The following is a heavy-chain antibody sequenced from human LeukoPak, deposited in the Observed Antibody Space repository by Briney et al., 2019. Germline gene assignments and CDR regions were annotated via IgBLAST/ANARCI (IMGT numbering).Heavy chain of an antibody. V-gene: IGHV4-38-2*02. CDR1: GYSITSGYY. Sequence: SETLSLTCTVSGYSITSGYYWGWIRQPPGKGLEWIGNMYHSGSPYYNPSLKSRVAISVETSKNQFSLKLSSVTAADTAVYYCARHWSSSSWRNYYFDYWGQGTLVTVSS. CDR3: ARHWSSSSWRNYYFDY. J-gene: IGHJ4*02. CDR2: MYHSGSP. D-gene: IGHD6-13*01.